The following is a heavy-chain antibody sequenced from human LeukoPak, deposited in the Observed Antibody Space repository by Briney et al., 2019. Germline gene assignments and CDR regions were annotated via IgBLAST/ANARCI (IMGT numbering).Heavy chain of an antibody. CDR1: GYTFTSYC. J-gene: IGHJ6*02. CDR3: PKDLEAELWSSYYSYSGMDA. Sequence: ASMQGSCKASGYTFTSYCISWVRQAPGQWLEWIEWISAYNVNTNYAQKLQCRVNMTTDTFTGSSYIELSSLISYDTYMYYCPKDLEAELWSSYYSYSGMDAWGQGITVT. CDR2: ISAYNVNT. D-gene: IGHD5-18*01. V-gene: IGHV1-18*01.